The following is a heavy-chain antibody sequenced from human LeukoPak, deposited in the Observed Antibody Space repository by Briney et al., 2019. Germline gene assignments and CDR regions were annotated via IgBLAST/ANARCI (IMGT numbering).Heavy chain of an antibody. CDR2: INSDGSST. D-gene: IGHD6-19*01. Sequence: PGGSLRLSCAASGFTFSSYWMHWVRQAPGKGRVWVSRINSDGSSTSYADSVKGRFTISRDNAKNTLYLQMNSLRAEDTAVYYCARVSSGWYYFDYWGQGTLVTVSS. J-gene: IGHJ4*02. V-gene: IGHV3-74*01. CDR3: ARVSSGWYYFDY. CDR1: GFTFSSYW.